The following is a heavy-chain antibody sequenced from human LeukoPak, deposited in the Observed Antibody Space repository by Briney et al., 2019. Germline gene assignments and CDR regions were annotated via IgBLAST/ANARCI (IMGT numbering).Heavy chain of an antibody. CDR3: AKGMVRGALTGFDY. Sequence: HPGGSLRLSCAASGFTFSSYAMSWVRQAPGKGLEWVSAISGSGGSTYYADSVKGRFTISRDNSKNTLYLQMNSLRAEDTAVYYCAKGMVRGALTGFDYWGQGTLSPSPQ. V-gene: IGHV3-23*01. CDR1: GFTFSSYA. CDR2: ISGSGGST. D-gene: IGHD3-10*01. J-gene: IGHJ4*02.